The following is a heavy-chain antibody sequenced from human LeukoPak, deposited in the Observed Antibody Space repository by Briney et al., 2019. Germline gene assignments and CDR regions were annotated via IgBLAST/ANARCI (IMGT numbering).Heavy chain of an antibody. J-gene: IGHJ3*02. V-gene: IGHV4-39*07. Sequence: SETLSLTCTVSGGSISSSSYYWGWIRQPPGKGLEWIGSIYYSGSTYYNLSLKSRVTISVDTSKNQFSLKLSSVTAADTAVYYCARDPFDGDIVVVPAAIGAFDIWGQGTMVTVSS. CDR1: GGSISSSSYY. CDR2: IYYSGST. CDR3: ARDPFDGDIVVVPAAIGAFDI. D-gene: IGHD2-2*01.